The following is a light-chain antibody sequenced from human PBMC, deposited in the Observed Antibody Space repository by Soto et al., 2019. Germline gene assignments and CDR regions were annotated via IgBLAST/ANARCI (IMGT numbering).Light chain of an antibody. J-gene: IGKJ1*01. CDR3: QLSGTSPAM. CDR1: QSIRSNF. CDR2: GAS. Sequence: ENVLTQSPGTLSVSPGERATLSCRASQSIRSNFLAWYQHKPGQAPRLLLYGASSRATDFPDRFSASGSGTDLALTISRLETEDVGVYYCQLSGTSPAMFGQGTTVEIK. V-gene: IGKV3-20*01.